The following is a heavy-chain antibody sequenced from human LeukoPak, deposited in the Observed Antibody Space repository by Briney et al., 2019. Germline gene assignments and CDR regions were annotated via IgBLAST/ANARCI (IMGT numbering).Heavy chain of an antibody. CDR2: INSDGSST. CDR3: AKDSKPSYSSSWNYFDS. D-gene: IGHD6-13*01. CDR1: GFTFDDYA. Sequence: GGSLRLSCAVSGFTFDDYAMHWVRQAPGKGLEWVSLINSDGSSTNYADSVKGRFTISRDNSKNSLYLQMNSLRTEDTALYYCAKDSKPSYSSSWNYFDSWGQGTLVTVSS. J-gene: IGHJ4*02. V-gene: IGHV3-43D*03.